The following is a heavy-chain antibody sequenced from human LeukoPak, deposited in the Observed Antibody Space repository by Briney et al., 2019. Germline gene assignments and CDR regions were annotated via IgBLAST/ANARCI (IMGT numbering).Heavy chain of an antibody. CDR3: ATRVVAGIPYYFDY. V-gene: IGHV1-2*02. CDR1: GYTCTGYY. CDR2: INPNSGGS. D-gene: IGHD6-19*01. J-gene: IGHJ4*02. Sequence: ASVKVSCKTSGYTCTGYYMHWVRQAPGQGLEWMGWINPNSGGSNYAQKFQGRVTMTRDTSISTAYMELSSLRSDDTAVYYCATRVVAGIPYYFDYWGQGTLVTVSS.